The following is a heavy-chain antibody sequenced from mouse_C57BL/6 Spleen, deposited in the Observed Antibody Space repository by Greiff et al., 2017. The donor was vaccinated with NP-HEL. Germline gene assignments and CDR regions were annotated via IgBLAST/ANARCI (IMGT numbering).Heavy chain of an antibody. Sequence: DVHLVESGGGLVKPGGSLKLSCAASGFTFSDYGMHWVRQAPGKGLEWVAYISSGSSTIYYADTVKGRFTISRDNAKNTLFLQMTSLRSEDTAMYYCARKDHDLGSYFDYWGQGTTLTVSS. CDR2: ISSGSSTI. V-gene: IGHV5-17*01. D-gene: IGHD4-1*01. CDR3: ARKDHDLGSYFDY. CDR1: GFTFSDYG. J-gene: IGHJ2*01.